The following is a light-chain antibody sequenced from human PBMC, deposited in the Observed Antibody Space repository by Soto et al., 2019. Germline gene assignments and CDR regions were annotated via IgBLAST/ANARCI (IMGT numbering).Light chain of an antibody. V-gene: IGKV3-11*01. CDR1: QSVGSY. CDR2: DAS. CDR3: QQRSNWPPLT. Sequence: EIVLTQSPATLSLSPGERATLSCRASQSVGSYLAWYQQKPGQAPRLLIYDASNRATGIPARFSGSGSGTDFTLTISSLEPEDFAVYYCQQRSNWPPLTFGPRTKVDIK. J-gene: IGKJ3*01.